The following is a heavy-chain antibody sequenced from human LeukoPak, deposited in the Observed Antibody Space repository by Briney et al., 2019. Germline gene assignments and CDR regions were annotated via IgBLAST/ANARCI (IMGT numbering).Heavy chain of an antibody. CDR2: ISAYNGNT. Sequence: ASVKVSCKASGYTFTSYGISWVRQAPGQGLEWMGWISAYNGNTNYAQKLQGRVTMTTDTSTSTAYMELRSLRSDDTAVYYCARDPNLKKLGYYYYGMDVWGKGTTVTVSS. CDR3: ARDPNLKKLGYYYYGMDV. V-gene: IGHV1-18*04. D-gene: IGHD6-13*01. CDR1: GYTFTSYG. J-gene: IGHJ6*04.